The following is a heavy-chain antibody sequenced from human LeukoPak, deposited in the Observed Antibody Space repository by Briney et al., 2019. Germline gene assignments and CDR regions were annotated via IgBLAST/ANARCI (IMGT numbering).Heavy chain of an antibody. CDR2: ISGSGGST. J-gene: IGHJ4*02. V-gene: IGHV3-23*01. Sequence: PGGSPRLSCAASGFTVSNNFMNWVRQAPGKGLEWVSAISGSGGSTYYADSVKGRFTISRDNSKNTLYLQMNSLRAEDTAVYYCAKGQDFWSGVLDYWGQGSLVTVSS. D-gene: IGHD3-3*01. CDR3: AKGQDFWSGVLDY. CDR1: GFTVSNNF.